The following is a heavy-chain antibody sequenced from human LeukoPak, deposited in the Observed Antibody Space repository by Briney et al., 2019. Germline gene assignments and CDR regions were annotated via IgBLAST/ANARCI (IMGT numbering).Heavy chain of an antibody. J-gene: IGHJ4*02. Sequence: PSETLSLTCAVSGDSIRSDRWNWIRQIPGKGLEWIGYIYHTATTNYNHSFRTRVTMSLDTSNNQFSLRLTSVTAADTAVYYCARTPARSGWAYYFDYWGQGALVTASS. CDR3: ARTPARSGWAYYFDY. V-gene: IGHV4-4*09. D-gene: IGHD6-19*01. CDR1: GDSIRSDR. CDR2: IYHTATT.